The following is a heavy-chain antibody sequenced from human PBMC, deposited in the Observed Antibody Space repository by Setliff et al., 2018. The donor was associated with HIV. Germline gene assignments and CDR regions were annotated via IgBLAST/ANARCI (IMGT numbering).Heavy chain of an antibody. Sequence: SETLSLTCTVSGGSISTSRYYWGWIRQPPGKGLEWIGSINYRGNTYYNPSLKSRVTVSVDTSKDQFSLRLSSVTAADTAVYYCARQMTIPGVAVTPVDYWGQGALVTVSS. V-gene: IGHV4-39*01. CDR1: GGSISTSRYY. CDR3: ARQMTIPGVAVTPVDY. CDR2: INYRGNT. D-gene: IGHD3-3*01. J-gene: IGHJ4*02.